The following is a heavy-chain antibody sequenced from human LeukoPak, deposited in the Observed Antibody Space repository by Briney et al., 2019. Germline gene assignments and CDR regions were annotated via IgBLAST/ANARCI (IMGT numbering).Heavy chain of an antibody. CDR1: GGSFNSGSHH. D-gene: IGHD2-2*01. V-gene: IGHV4-39*01. Sequence: PSETLSLTCTVSGGSFNSGSHHWGWFRQSPGKGLEWFGSLYYSRTTYYNPSLNSRVTISVVTSKNQFSLQLNSVTAADTAVYYCARHDGRGGNTMGALDSWGQGSLVTVSS. CDR3: ARHDGRGGNTMGALDS. CDR2: LYYSRTT. J-gene: IGHJ4*02.